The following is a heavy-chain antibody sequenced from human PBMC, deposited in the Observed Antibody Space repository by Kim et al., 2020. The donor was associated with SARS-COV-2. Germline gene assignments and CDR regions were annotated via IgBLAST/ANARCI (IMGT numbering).Heavy chain of an antibody. J-gene: IGHJ4*02. Sequence: STPSLKSRVTISVDTSKNQFSLKLSSVTAADTAVYYCARSYPTVTTSFDYWGQGTLVTVSS. V-gene: IGHV4-34*01. CDR3: ARSYPTVTTSFDY. D-gene: IGHD4-17*01.